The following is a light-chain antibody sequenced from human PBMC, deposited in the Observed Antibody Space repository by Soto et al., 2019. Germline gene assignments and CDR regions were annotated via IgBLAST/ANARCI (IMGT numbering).Light chain of an antibody. CDR1: NSVVGGYNY. V-gene: IGLV2-8*01. CDR2: EVN. CDR3: SSYAGSNWYV. Sequence: QSVLTQPPSASGSPGQSVTISCTGTNSVVGGYNYVSWYQQYPGKAPKLIIYEVNERPSGVPDRFSGSKSGNTASLTVSGLETADKADYYCSSYAGSNWYVFGSGTKLTVL. J-gene: IGLJ1*01.